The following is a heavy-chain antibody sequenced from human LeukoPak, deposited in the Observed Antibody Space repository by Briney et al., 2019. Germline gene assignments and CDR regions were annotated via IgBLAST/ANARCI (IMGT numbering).Heavy chain of an antibody. J-gene: IGHJ4*02. Sequence: AGGSLRLSCVASGFTFSSYEMNWVRQAPGKGLEWVSYISGSGTTKYYADSVKGRFTISRDNAKNSLYLQMNSLRAEDTADYYCATGQLGAPSDYWGQGTLVIVSS. CDR2: ISGSGTTK. V-gene: IGHV3-48*03. CDR1: GFTFSSYE. CDR3: ATGQLGAPSDY. D-gene: IGHD6-13*01.